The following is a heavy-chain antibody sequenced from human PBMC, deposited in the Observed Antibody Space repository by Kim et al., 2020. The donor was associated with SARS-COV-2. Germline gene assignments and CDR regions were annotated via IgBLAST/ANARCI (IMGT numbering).Heavy chain of an antibody. V-gene: IGHV4-34*01. J-gene: IGHJ5*02. CDR1: GGSFSGYY. Sequence: SETLSLTCAVYGGSFSGYYWSWIRQPPGKGLEWIGEINHSGSTNYNPSLKSRVTISVDTSKNQFSLKLSSVTAADTAVYYCARGRGPYYYGSGSFNWFDPWGQGTLVTVSS. CDR3: ARGRGPYYYGSGSFNWFDP. D-gene: IGHD3-10*01. CDR2: INHSGST.